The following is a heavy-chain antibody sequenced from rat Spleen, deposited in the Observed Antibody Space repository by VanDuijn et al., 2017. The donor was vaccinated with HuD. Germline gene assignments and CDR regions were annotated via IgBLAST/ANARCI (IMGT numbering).Heavy chain of an antibody. V-gene: IGHV5-25*01. Sequence: EVQLVESGGGLVQPGRSMKLSCAASGFTFSNYDMVWVRQAPTKGLKWVSSISYDGRTAYYRDSVKGRFTISRDNAESTLYLQMDSLRSEDTATYYCTRGYYFDYWGQGVMVTVSS. CDR2: ISYDGRTA. CDR3: TRGYYFDY. CDR1: GFTFSNYD. J-gene: IGHJ2*01.